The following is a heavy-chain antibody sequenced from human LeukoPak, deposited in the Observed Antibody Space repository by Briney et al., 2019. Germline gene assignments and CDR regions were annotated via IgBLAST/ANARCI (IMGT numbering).Heavy chain of an antibody. J-gene: IGHJ3*02. CDR2: INHSGST. Sequence: SETLSLTCAVYGVSFSGYYWSWIRQPPGKGLEWIGEINHSGSTNYNPSLKSRVTISVDTSKNQFSLKLSSVTAADTAVYYCAMDRSTHAFDIWGQGTMVTVSS. D-gene: IGHD2-2*01. CDR1: GVSFSGYY. V-gene: IGHV4-34*01. CDR3: AMDRSTHAFDI.